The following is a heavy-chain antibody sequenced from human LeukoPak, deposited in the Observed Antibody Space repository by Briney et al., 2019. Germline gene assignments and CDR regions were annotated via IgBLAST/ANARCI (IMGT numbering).Heavy chain of an antibody. CDR3: AKTTTGYSSGRYPGWPVDY. CDR2: ISGSGGGT. V-gene: IGHV3-23*01. J-gene: IGHJ4*02. Sequence: QTGGSLRLSCAASGFTFSSYAVSWVRQAPGKGLEWVSAISGSGGGTYYADSVKGRFTISRDNSKNTLYLQMNSLSTEDTAVYYCAKTTTGYSSGRYPGWPVDYWGQGTLDTVSS. CDR1: GFTFSSYA. D-gene: IGHD6-19*01.